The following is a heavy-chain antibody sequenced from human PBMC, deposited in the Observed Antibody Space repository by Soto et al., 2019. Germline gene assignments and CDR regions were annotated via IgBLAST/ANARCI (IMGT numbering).Heavy chain of an antibody. CDR3: VKGQWNLAHGHYFDY. J-gene: IGHJ4*02. D-gene: IGHD1-1*01. V-gene: IGHV3-30*18. CDR1: GFTFSSFA. CDR2: ISYDGSQK. Sequence: QVQLAESGGGVVQPGKSLRLSCAASGFTFSSFAMHWVRQAPGKGLEWVASISYDGSQKYFADSVKGRFTISRDNSENTVFLQMSSLRAEDTAVYHCVKGQWNLAHGHYFDYWGQGTLVTVSS.